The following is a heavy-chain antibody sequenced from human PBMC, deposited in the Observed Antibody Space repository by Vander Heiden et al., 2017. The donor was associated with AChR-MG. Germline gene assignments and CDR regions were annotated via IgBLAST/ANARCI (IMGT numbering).Heavy chain of an antibody. CDR2: IKHSGRT. CDR3: ARGGRITIFGVVNHSPFDY. Sequence: QVQLQQWGAGLLKPSETLSLTCAVYGGSFSGYYWRWIRQPPGKGLEWSGEIKHSGRTNYNPPLKSRVTISVDTSKNQFSLKLSSVTAADTAVYYCARGGRITIFGVVNHSPFDYWGQGTLVTVSS. D-gene: IGHD3-3*01. CDR1: GGSFSGYY. J-gene: IGHJ4*02. V-gene: IGHV4-34*01.